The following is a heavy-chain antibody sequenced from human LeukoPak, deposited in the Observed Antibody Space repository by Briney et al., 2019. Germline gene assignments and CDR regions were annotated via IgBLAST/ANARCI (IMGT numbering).Heavy chain of an antibody. J-gene: IGHJ3*02. CDR1: GYTFTGYY. CDR2: INPNTGGT. D-gene: IGHD5-24*01. Sequence: ASVKVSCKASGYTFTGYYMNWVRQAPGQGLEWMGRINPNTGGTNYAQNFQGSVTMTRDTSITTVYMELCRLRSDDTAVYYCARVGDGLNDGFDIWGQGTMVTVSS. V-gene: IGHV1-2*06. CDR3: ARVGDGLNDGFDI.